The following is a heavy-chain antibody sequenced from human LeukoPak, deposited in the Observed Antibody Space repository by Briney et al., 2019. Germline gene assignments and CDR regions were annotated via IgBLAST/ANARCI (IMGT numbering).Heavy chain of an antibody. CDR2: IYYSGST. CDR1: GGSISSHY. Sequence: SETLSLTCTVFGGSISSHYWSWIRQPPGKGLEWIGYIYYSGSTNYNPSLKSRVTISVDTSKNQFSLKLSSVTAADTAVYYCARYSYGSFDYWGQGTLVTVSS. D-gene: IGHD5-18*01. V-gene: IGHV4-59*11. J-gene: IGHJ4*02. CDR3: ARYSYGSFDY.